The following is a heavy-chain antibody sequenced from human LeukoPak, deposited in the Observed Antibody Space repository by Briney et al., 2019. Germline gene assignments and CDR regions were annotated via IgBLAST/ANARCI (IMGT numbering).Heavy chain of an antibody. CDR3: ARGAAGYSYG. CDR2: INHSGST. J-gene: IGHJ4*02. Sequence: SETLSLTCAVYGGSFSGYYWSWIRQPPGKGLEWIGEINHSGSTNYNPSLKSRVTISVDTSKNQFSLKLSSVTAADTAAYYCARGAAGYSYGWGQGTLVTVSS. CDR1: GGSFSGYY. D-gene: IGHD5-18*01. V-gene: IGHV4-34*01.